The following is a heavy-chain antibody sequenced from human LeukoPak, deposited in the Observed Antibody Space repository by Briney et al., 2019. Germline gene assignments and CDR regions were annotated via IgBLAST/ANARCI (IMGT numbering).Heavy chain of an antibody. J-gene: IGHJ4*02. CDR2: IFYSGNT. CDR3: ARGLASSGSRYDY. CDR1: GDSISGHY. Sequence: SETLSLTCTVSGDSISGHYWSWIRQPPGKGLEWIGYIFYSGNTNYNSSLKSRVTISVDTSKNQFSLNLRSVTAADTAVYYCARGLASSGSRYDYWGQGTLVTVSS. D-gene: IGHD2-15*01. V-gene: IGHV4-59*11.